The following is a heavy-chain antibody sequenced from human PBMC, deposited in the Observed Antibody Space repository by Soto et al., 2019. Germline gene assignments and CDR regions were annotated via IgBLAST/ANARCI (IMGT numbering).Heavy chain of an antibody. CDR1: GYTFTSYG. D-gene: IGHD6-19*01. CDR2: ISAYNGNT. Sequence: QVQLVQSGAEVKKPGASVKVSCKASGYTFTSYGISWVRQAPGQGLEWMGWISAYNGNTKYAQKLQGRVTRTTDTSTSTAYREVRRLRSDDTAVYYCARDLAVGLVDYWGQGTLVTVSS. J-gene: IGHJ4*02. CDR3: ARDLAVGLVDY. V-gene: IGHV1-18*01.